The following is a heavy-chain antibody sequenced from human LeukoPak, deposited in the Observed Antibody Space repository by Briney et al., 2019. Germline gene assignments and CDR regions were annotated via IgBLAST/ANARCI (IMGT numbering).Heavy chain of an antibody. D-gene: IGHD6-19*01. Sequence: PGGSLRLSCAVSGFTFSSYCMNWVRQAPGKGLEWVSYISRSSSTIYYADSVKGRLTISRDHAKHSLYLQVNSLRAEDTAVYHCAKDGRSYSSGWPRFDYWGQGALVTVSS. CDR2: ISRSSSTI. J-gene: IGHJ4*02. CDR3: AKDGRSYSSGWPRFDY. CDR1: GFTFSSYC. V-gene: IGHV3-48*01.